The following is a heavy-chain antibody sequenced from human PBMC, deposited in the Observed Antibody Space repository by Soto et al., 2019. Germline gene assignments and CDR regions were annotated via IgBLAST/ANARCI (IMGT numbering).Heavy chain of an antibody. CDR3: AKGFIVVVVAATPNDAFDI. D-gene: IGHD2-15*01. J-gene: IGHJ3*02. V-gene: IGHV3-23*01. CDR1: GFTFSSYA. Sequence: EVQLLESGGGLVQPGGSLRLSCAASGFTFSSYAMSWVRQAPGKGLEWVSAISGSGGSTYYADSVKGRFTISRDNSKNTLYLQMNSLRAEDTAVYYCAKGFIVVVVAATPNDAFDIWGQGTMVTVSS. CDR2: ISGSGGST.